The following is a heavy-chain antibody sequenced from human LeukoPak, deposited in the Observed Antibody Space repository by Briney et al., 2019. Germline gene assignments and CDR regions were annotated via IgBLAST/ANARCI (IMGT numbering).Heavy chain of an antibody. CDR2: IIPIFGTA. CDR1: GGTFSSYA. J-gene: IGHJ6*03. CDR3: ARASVLEPHMDV. D-gene: IGHD1-1*01. V-gene: IGHV1-69*05. Sequence: GASVKVSCKASGGTFSSYAISWVRQAPGQGLEWMGGIIPIFGTANYAQKFQGRVTITTDESTSTAYMELSSVRSEDTAVYYCARASVLEPHMDVWGKGTTVTVSS.